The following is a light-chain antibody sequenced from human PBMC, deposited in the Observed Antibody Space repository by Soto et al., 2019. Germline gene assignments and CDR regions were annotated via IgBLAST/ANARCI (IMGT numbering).Light chain of an antibody. CDR3: QSYDTSLSGYV. CDR2: AYN. CDR1: SSDVGGYEY. J-gene: IGLJ1*01. Sequence: QSALTQPRSVSGSPGQSVTISCSGTSSDVGGYEYVSWYQQHPGKAPRLLIQAYNTRPSGVPDRFSGSKSGASASLDITGLQTDDEADYYCQSYDTSLSGYVFGFGTKLTVL. V-gene: IGLV2-11*01.